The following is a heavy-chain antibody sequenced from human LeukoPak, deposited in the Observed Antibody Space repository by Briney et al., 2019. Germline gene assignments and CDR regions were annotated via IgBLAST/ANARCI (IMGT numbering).Heavy chain of an antibody. Sequence: ASVKVTCKASGDTFTGYYMHWVRQAPGQGLEWMGWINPNSGGTNYAQKFQGRVTMTRDTSISTAYMELSRLRSDDTAVYYCARAPSYCGGDCYSYFDYWGQGTLVTVSS. J-gene: IGHJ4*02. CDR1: GDTFTGYY. D-gene: IGHD2-21*02. V-gene: IGHV1-2*02. CDR2: INPNSGGT. CDR3: ARAPSYCGGDCYSYFDY.